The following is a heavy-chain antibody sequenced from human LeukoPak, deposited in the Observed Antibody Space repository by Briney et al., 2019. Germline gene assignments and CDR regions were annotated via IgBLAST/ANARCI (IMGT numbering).Heavy chain of an antibody. CDR3: TRAGGSGSYSLFDY. Sequence: SETLSLTCSVSGYSISSGYYWGWIRQPPGKGLECIGIIYYSGSTYSNPSLKSRVTISVDTSKNQFSLKLFSVTAADTAVYYCTRAGGSGSYSLFDYWGLGTLVTVSS. D-gene: IGHD1-26*01. J-gene: IGHJ4*02. V-gene: IGHV4-38-2*02. CDR1: GYSISSGYY. CDR2: IYYSGST.